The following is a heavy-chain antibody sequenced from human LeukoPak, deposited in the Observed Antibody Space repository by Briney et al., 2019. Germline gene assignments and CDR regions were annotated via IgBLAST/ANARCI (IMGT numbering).Heavy chain of an antibody. D-gene: IGHD4-17*01. Sequence: PGGSLRLSCAASGFTFSSYWVSWVRQAPGKGLEWVANIKQDGSEKYYVDSVKGRFTISRDNAKNSLHLQMNSLRAEDTAVYYCATTVTTNAFDIWGQGTMVTVSS. CDR2: IKQDGSEK. J-gene: IGHJ3*02. V-gene: IGHV3-7*01. CDR3: ATTVTTNAFDI. CDR1: GFTFSSYW.